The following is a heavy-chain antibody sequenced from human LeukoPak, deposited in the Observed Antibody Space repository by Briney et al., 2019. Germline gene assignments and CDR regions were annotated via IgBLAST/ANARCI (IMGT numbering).Heavy chain of an antibody. J-gene: IGHJ4*02. V-gene: IGHV3-23*01. CDR3: AKDTRGYDF. CDR1: GFAFSSYP. CDR2: IASSNGDT. D-gene: IGHD3-3*01. Sequence: GGSLRLSCAASGFAFSSYPMTWVRQAPGKGLEWVSTIASSNGDTHYADSVKGRFTISRDNSKNTLYLQMNSLRAEDTAVYYCAKDTRGYDFWGQGTLVTVSS.